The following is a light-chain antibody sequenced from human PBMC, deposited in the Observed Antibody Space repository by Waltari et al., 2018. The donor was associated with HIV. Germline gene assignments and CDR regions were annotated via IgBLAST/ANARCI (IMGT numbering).Light chain of an antibody. J-gene: IGLJ3*02. CDR1: GSNIGAGYD. CDR2: GST. V-gene: IGLV1-40*01. CDR3: QSCDSSLSSVL. Sequence: QSVLTQPPSVSGAPGQRVTISCTGGGSNIGAGYDVHWYQHLPASAPKLLIFGSTNRPFGVPDRFSGSKSDTSASLAITALQAEDEADYYCQSCDSSLSSVLFGGGTKLTVL.